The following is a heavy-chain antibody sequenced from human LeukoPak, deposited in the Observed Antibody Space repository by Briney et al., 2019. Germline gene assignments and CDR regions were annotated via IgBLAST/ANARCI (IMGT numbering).Heavy chain of an antibody. Sequence: GGSLRLSCAASGFTFNTYGMNWFRQAPGRGLEWISYINSVGGTTFYADSVKGRFTISRDNANNTLYLQMNSLRAEDAATYYCARDSGSYSGYFDYWGQGTLVTVSS. CDR2: INSVGGTT. CDR3: ARDSGSYSGYFDY. D-gene: IGHD1-26*01. V-gene: IGHV3-48*04. J-gene: IGHJ4*02. CDR1: GFTFNTYG.